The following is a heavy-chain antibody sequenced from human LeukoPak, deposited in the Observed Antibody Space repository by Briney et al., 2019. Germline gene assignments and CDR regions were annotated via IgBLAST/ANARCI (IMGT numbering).Heavy chain of an antibody. CDR2: IYPGDSDT. D-gene: IGHD2-2*01. CDR1: GYSFTSYW. CDR3: ARLSCSTSCYASFDY. Sequence: GESLKISCKGSGYSFTSYWIGWVRQMPGKGLEWMGIIYPGDSDTRYSPSFQGQVTISADKSISTAYLQWSSLKASDTAMYYCARLSCSTSCYASFDYWGQGTLVTVSS. J-gene: IGHJ4*02. V-gene: IGHV5-51*01.